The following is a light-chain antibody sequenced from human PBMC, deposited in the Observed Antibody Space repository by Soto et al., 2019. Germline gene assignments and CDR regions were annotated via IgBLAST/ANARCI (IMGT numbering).Light chain of an antibody. V-gene: IGKV3-20*01. CDR2: GVF. Sequence: ETVLTQSPGTVSLYPGERATLSCTTSQSVRSNYLAWYQQKPGQAPRLVVYGVFNRATGIPDRFSGSGSGTDFTLNISGLEPEESGVYYCPHYDGSPRTFGKGTKLEI. CDR3: PHYDGSPRT. CDR1: QSVRSNY. J-gene: IGKJ2*01.